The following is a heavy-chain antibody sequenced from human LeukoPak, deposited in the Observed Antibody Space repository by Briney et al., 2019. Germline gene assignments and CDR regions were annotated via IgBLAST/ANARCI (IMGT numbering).Heavy chain of an antibody. V-gene: IGHV3-21*01. CDR3: ARVKYYYGSGSLDYYGMDV. D-gene: IGHD3-10*01. CDR1: GFTFSGYS. Sequence: GGSLRLSCAATGFTFSGYSMNWVRQAPGKGLEWVSSISSSSSYIYYADSVKGRFTISRDNAKNSLYLQMNSLRAEDTAVYYCARVKYYYGSGSLDYYGMDVWGQGTTVTVSS. CDR2: ISSSSSYI. J-gene: IGHJ6*02.